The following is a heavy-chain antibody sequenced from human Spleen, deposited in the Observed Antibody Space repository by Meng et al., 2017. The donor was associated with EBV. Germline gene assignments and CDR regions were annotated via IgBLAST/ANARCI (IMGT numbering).Heavy chain of an antibody. CDR1: GASVGRNTYY. CDR2: IYYSGTT. V-gene: IGHV4-61*01. Sequence: SGPGLVKPSETLALTCTVSGASVGRNTYYWSWIRQPPGKGLEWIGYIYYSGTTKYNPSLKSRVTISVDTSKNQFSLKLNSVTTADTAVYYCARGTRGDSPEEFQYWGQGTLVTVSS. J-gene: IGHJ1*01. CDR3: ARGTRGDSPEEFQY. D-gene: IGHD2-21*02.